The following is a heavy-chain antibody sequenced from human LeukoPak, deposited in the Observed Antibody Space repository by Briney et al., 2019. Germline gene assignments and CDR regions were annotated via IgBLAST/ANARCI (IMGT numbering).Heavy chain of an antibody. Sequence: SPGGSLRLYCAASGFTFSDYYMSWIRQAAGKGLEWVSYISSSGSTIYYADSVKGRFTISRDNAKNSLYLQMNSLRAEDTAVYYCSTSYSSSWPLDYWGQGTLVTVSS. CDR1: GFTFSDYY. V-gene: IGHV3-11*01. D-gene: IGHD6-13*01. J-gene: IGHJ4*02. CDR3: STSYSSSWPLDY. CDR2: ISSSGSTI.